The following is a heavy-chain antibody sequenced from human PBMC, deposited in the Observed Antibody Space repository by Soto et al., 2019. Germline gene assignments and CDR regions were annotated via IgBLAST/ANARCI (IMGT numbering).Heavy chain of an antibody. CDR1: GSTFGSHA. CDR3: VKTPYDFWSSGQYLFDH. V-gene: IGHV3-23*01. D-gene: IGHD3-3*01. J-gene: IGHJ4*02. Sequence: PGGSLRLSCTVSGSTFGSHAMSWVRQAPGKGLECVSGISGSGGTTFYADSVKGRFTISRDNSKKTLYLQMNSLRAEDTAVYYCVKTPYDFWSSGQYLFDHWGQGTLVTVSS. CDR2: ISGSGGTT.